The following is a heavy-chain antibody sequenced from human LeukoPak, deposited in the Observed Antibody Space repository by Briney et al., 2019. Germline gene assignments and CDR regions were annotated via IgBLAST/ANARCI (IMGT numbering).Heavy chain of an antibody. J-gene: IGHJ4*02. CDR3: ARAWYSRGYYFDY. CDR1: GFTFSSYS. V-gene: IGHV3-48*02. Sequence: PGGSLRLSCAASGFTFSSYSMNWVRQAPGKGLEWVSYISSSSSTIFYADSVKGRFTISRDNAKNSLYLQMHSLRDEDTAVYYCARAWYSRGYYFDYWGQGTLVTVSS. CDR2: ISSSSSTI. D-gene: IGHD1-26*01.